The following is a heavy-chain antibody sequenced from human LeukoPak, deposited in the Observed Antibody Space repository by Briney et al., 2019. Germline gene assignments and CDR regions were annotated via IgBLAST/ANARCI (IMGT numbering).Heavy chain of an antibody. J-gene: IGHJ4*02. V-gene: IGHV3-23*01. D-gene: IGHD6-19*01. CDR1: GFTFSSYA. Sequence: GGSLGLSCAASGFTFSSYAMSWVRQGPGKGLEWVSAISTSGGSTYYADSVKGRFTISRDNSKNTLYLQMNSLRAEDTAVYYCAKRIAVAGPYFDYWGQGTLVTVSS. CDR2: ISTSGGST. CDR3: AKRIAVAGPYFDY.